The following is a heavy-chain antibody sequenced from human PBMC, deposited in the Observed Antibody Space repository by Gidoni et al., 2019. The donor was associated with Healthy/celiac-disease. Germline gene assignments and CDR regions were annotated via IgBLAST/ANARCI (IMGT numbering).Heavy chain of an antibody. CDR2: ISYDGSNK. CDR1: GFTFSSYG. V-gene: IGHV3-30*03. CDR3: AQQSRDGYKG. Sequence: QVRLVESGGGVVQPGRSLRLSCAASGFTFSSYGMHWVRQAPGKGLEWVAVISYDGSNKYYADSVKGRFTISRDNSKNTLYLQMNSLRAEDTAVYYCAQQSRDGYKGWGQGTLVTVSS. D-gene: IGHD5-12*01. J-gene: IGHJ4*02.